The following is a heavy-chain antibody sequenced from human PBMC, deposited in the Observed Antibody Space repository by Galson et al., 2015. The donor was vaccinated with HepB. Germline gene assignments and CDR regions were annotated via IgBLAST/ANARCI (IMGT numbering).Heavy chain of an antibody. V-gene: IGHV3-74*01. CDR1: GFTFSSYW. J-gene: IGHJ2*01. CDR2: INSDGSST. Sequence: SLRLSCAASGFTFSSYWMHWVRQAPGKGLVWVSRINSDGSSTSYADSVKGRFTISRDNAKNTLYLQMNSLRAEDTAVYYCARGRGLLSGGEGYFDLWGRGTLVTVSS. D-gene: IGHD2-21*01. CDR3: ARGRGLLSGGEGYFDL.